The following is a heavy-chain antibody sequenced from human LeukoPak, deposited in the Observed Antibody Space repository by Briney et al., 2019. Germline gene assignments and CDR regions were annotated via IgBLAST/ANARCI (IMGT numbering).Heavy chain of an antibody. CDR1: GFIFTDYG. V-gene: IGHV3-33*06. CDR3: AKDAQRGFYYSNSFQY. CDR2: IWSDATNM. Sequence: GGSLRLSCAASGFIFTDYGFHWVRQTPGKGLEWVAAIWSDATNMYYENSVKGRFFIQRDDFQNTVYLQMSSLRAEDTAVYYCAKDAQRGFYYSNSFQYWGQGSLVTVSS. J-gene: IGHJ4*02. D-gene: IGHD4-11*01.